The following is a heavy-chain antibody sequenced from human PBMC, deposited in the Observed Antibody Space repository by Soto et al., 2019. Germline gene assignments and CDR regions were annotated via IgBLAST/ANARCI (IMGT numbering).Heavy chain of an antibody. CDR1: GFTFTSSA. CDR3: AADATAWQQMVPSVY. V-gene: IGHV1-58*01. Sequence: ASVKVSCKASGFTFTSSAFQWVRQARGQRLEWIGWIAVGSGYTNYAQRFQDRVTLTRDMSTATTYMELSRLTSEDTAIYYCAADATAWQQMVPSVYWGQGTLVTVSS. J-gene: IGHJ4*02. CDR2: IAVGSGYT. D-gene: IGHD2-8*01.